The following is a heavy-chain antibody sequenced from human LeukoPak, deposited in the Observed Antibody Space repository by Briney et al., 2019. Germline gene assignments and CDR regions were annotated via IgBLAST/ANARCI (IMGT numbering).Heavy chain of an antibody. Sequence: GGPLRLSCAASGFTFSSYAMHWVRQAPGKGLEWVAVISYDGSNKYYADSVKGRFTISRDNSKNTLYLQMNSLRAEDTAVYYCAREWFDYWGQGTLVTVSS. CDR3: AREWFDY. CDR2: ISYDGSNK. J-gene: IGHJ4*02. CDR1: GFTFSSYA. V-gene: IGHV3-30*04.